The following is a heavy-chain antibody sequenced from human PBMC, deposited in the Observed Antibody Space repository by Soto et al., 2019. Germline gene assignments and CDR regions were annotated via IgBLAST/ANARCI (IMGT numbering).Heavy chain of an antibody. Sequence: PSETLSLTCSLSGGSINSSDHFWGWIRQTPGKGLEWIGSVYYTETTYYNPSLKSPVTISVETSRNTFSLKVNSVTAADTGIYYCARQRVLSTNMFITSFDPWGKGPLVTVSS. J-gene: IGHJ5*02. D-gene: IGHD3-10*02. CDR1: GGSINSSDHF. CDR2: VYYTETT. V-gene: IGHV4-39*01. CDR3: ARQRVLSTNMFITSFDP.